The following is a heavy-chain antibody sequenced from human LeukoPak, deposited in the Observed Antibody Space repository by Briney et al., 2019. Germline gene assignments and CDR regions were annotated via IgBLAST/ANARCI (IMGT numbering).Heavy chain of an antibody. CDR2: ISAYNGNT. CDR3: ARDHVSVVVVAATPDY. Sequence: GASVKVSCKASGYTFTGYYMHWVRQAPGQGLEWMGWISAYNGNTNYAQKLQGRVTMTTDTSTSTAYMELRSLRSDDTAVYYCARDHVSVVVVAATPDYWGQGTLVTVSS. D-gene: IGHD2-15*01. J-gene: IGHJ4*02. CDR1: GYTFTGYY. V-gene: IGHV1-18*04.